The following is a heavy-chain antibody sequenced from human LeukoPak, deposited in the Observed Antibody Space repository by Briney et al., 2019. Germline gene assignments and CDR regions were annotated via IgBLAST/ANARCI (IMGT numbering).Heavy chain of an antibody. Sequence: PGGSLRLSCAGSGFSFKNYAMSWVRQAPGKRVEWVSSISNGGGFKSYADSLEGRFAISRENAKNSLYLQMNSLRAEDTAVYYCATEYSDNSGYCFHWGQGTLVTVSS. CDR1: GFSFKNYA. CDR2: ISNGGGFK. D-gene: IGHD3-22*01. V-gene: IGHV3-21*01. J-gene: IGHJ4*02. CDR3: ATEYSDNSGYCFH.